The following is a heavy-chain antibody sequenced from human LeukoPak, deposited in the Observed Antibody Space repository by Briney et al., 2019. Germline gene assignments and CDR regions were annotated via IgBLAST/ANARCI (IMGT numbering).Heavy chain of an antibody. CDR3: ARERYCSSTSCSGTLGMDV. Sequence: ASVKVSCKASGYTFTSYDINWVRQATGQGLEWMGWMNPNSGNTGYAKKFQGRVTITRNTSISTAYMELSSLRSEDTAVYYCARERYCSSTSCSGTLGMDVWGQGTTVTVSS. CDR2: MNPNSGNT. CDR1: GYTFTSYD. V-gene: IGHV1-8*01. J-gene: IGHJ6*02. D-gene: IGHD2-2*01.